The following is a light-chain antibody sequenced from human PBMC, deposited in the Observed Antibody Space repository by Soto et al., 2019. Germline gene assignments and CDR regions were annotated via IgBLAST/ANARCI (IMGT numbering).Light chain of an antibody. CDR1: SSDVGGYNF. Sequence: QSVLTQPASVSGSPGQSITISCTGTSSDVGGYNFVSWYQCHPGKAPKLMIYDVSNRPSGASTRFSGSKSGNTASLTISGLQAEDEADYYCSSYTSSSTKVFGTGTKVTVL. CDR3: SSYTSSSTKV. V-gene: IGLV2-14*03. CDR2: DVS. J-gene: IGLJ1*01.